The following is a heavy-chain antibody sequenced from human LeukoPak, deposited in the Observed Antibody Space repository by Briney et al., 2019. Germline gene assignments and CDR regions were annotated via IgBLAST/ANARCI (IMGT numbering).Heavy chain of an antibody. CDR1: GGSLSSGGYS. CDR2: IYHSGST. V-gene: IGHV4-30-2*01. D-gene: IGHD2-15*01. J-gene: IGHJ3*02. CDR3: ASSERGRYCSGGSCQPDAFDI. Sequence: SETLSLTCAVSGGSLSSGGYSWSWIRQPPGKGLEWIGYIYHSGSTYYNPSLKSRVTISVDRSKNQFSLKPSSVTAADTAVYYCASSERGRYCSGGSCQPDAFDIWGQGTMVTVSS.